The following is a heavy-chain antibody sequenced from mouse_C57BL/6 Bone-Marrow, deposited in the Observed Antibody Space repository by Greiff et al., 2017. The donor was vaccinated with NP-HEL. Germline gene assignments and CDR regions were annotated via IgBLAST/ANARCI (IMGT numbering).Heavy chain of an antibody. J-gene: IGHJ2*01. CDR2: IHPNSGST. CDR3: ERWHYGSRYYFDY. CDR1: GYTFTSYW. D-gene: IGHD1-1*01. Sequence: VQLQQPGAELVKPGASVKLSCKASGYTFTSYWMHWVKQRPGQGLEWIGMIHPNSGSTNYNEKFKSKATLTVDKSSSTAYMQLSSLTSEDSAVYYWERWHYGSRYYFDYWGQGTTLTVSS. V-gene: IGHV1-64*01.